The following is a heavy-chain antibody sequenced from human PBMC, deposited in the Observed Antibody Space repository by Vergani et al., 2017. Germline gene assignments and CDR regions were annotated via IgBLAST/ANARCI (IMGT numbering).Heavy chain of an antibody. Sequence: QVQLVQSGAEVKKPGASVKVSCKASGFTFSSYAMHWVRQAPGKGLEWVAVISYDGSNKYYADYVKGRFTISRDNSKNTLYLQMNSLRAEDTAVYYCARDKRYSGSYSDYWGQGTLVTVSS. J-gene: IGHJ4*02. CDR1: GFTFSSYA. D-gene: IGHD1-26*01. CDR3: ARDKRYSGSYSDY. CDR2: ISYDGSNK. V-gene: IGHV3-30-3*01.